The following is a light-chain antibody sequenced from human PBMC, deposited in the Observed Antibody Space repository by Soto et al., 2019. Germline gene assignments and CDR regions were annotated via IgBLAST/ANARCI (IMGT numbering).Light chain of an antibody. CDR3: QQRSNWLWT. CDR1: QSVSSY. V-gene: IGKV3-11*01. Sequence: EIVLTQSPATLYLSPGERATLSCRASQSVSSYLAWYQQKPGQAPRLLIYDASNRATGIPARFSGSGSGTDFTLTISSLEPEDFAVYYCQQRSNWLWTFGQGTKLEIK. J-gene: IGKJ2*01. CDR2: DAS.